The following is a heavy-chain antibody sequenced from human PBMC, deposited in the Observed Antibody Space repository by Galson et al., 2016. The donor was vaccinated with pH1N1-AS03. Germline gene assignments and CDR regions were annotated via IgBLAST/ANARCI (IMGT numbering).Heavy chain of an antibody. CDR2: MYANSGNT. D-gene: IGHD4/OR15-4a*01. Sequence: SVKVSCKASGYSFSSYDINWVRRAPGQGLQWMGWMYANSGNTAYAQKFQGRVTMTRNASTTTAYMELSGLRSDDTAVYYCARASLTRGEETVWGQGTLVAVSS. V-gene: IGHV1-8*02. CDR1: GYSFSSYD. J-gene: IGHJ4*02. CDR3: ARASLTRGEETV.